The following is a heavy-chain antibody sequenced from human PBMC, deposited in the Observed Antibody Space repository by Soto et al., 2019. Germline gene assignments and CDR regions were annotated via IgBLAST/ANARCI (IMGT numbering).Heavy chain of an antibody. CDR3: ARVPDN. CDR1: GGSISSGGYS. J-gene: IGHJ4*02. Sequence: SETLSLTCAVSGGSISSGGYSWSWIRQPPGKGLEWIGYIYHSGSIYYNPSLKSRVTISVDRSKNQFSLKLNSMTAADTAVYYCARVPDNWGQGTLVTVSS. CDR2: IYHSGSI. V-gene: IGHV4-30-2*01.